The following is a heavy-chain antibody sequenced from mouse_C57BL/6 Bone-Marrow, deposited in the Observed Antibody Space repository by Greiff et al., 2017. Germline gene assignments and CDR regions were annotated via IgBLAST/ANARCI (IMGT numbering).Heavy chain of an antibody. CDR2: IYPRSGNT. V-gene: IGHV1-81*01. CDR3: ARGGTVVAPYWYFDV. J-gene: IGHJ1*03. Sequence: VQLKESGAELARPGASVKLSCKASGYTFTSYGISWVKQRTGQGLEWIGEIYPRSGNTYYNEKFKGKATLTADKSSSTAYMELRSLTSEDSAVYFCARGGTVVAPYWYFDVWGTGTTVTVSS. D-gene: IGHD1-1*01. CDR1: GYTFTSYG.